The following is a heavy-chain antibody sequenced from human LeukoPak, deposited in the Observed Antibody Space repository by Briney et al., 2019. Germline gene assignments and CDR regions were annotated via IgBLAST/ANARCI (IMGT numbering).Heavy chain of an antibody. CDR3: ARKKGVWSGYNTFDY. V-gene: IGHV1-2*06. CDR1: GYTFTSYY. Sequence: HRASVKVSCKASGYTFTSYYMHWVRQAPGQGLEWMGLINPNSGGTNYAQKSQGRVTMTRDTSISTAYMELSRLKSDDTAVYYCARKKGVWSGYNTFDYWGQGTLVTVSS. CDR2: INPNSGGT. J-gene: IGHJ4*02. D-gene: IGHD3-3*01.